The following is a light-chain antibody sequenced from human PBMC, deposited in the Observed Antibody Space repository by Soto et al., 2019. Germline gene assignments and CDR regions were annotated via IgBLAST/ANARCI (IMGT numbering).Light chain of an antibody. CDR3: QQYNGFSS. CDR1: QSISSW. CDR2: DAS. J-gene: IGKJ1*01. Sequence: GDRVTLTCRASQSISSWLAWYQQKPGKAPKLLIYDASSLESGVPSRFSGSGSGTEFTLTISSLQPDDFATYYCQQYNGFSSFGQGTKVEIK. V-gene: IGKV1-5*01.